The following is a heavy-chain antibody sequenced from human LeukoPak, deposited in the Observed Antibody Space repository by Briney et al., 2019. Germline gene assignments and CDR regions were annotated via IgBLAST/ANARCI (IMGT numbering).Heavy chain of an antibody. D-gene: IGHD6-13*01. V-gene: IGHV3-72*01. J-gene: IGHJ4*02. CDR3: ARVVAAVGSYYFDC. CDR1: GFTFSDHY. CDR2: IRNKAKSYTT. Sequence: PGGSLRFSCAASGFTFSDHYMDWVRQAPGKGLEWVGRIRNKAKSYTTEYAASVKGRFTISRDDSKNSLYLQMSSLKTDDTAVYYCARVVAAVGSYYFDCWGQGTLVTVSS.